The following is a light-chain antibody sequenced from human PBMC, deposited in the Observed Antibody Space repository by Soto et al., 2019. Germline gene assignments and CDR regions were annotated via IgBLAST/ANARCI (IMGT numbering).Light chain of an antibody. CDR3: QQYDNLPRT. J-gene: IGKJ2*02. V-gene: IGKV1-33*01. CDR1: QDISNY. Sequence: DIQMTQSPSSLSASVGDRVTITCQASQDISNYLNWYQQKPGKAPKLLIYDASNLDTGVPSRFSGRGSGTDFTSTISSLQPEDIATYYCQQYDNLPRTFGQGTKLEIK. CDR2: DAS.